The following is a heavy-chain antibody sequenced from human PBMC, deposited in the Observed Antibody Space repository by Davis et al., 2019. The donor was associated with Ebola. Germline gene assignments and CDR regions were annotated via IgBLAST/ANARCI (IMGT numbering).Heavy chain of an antibody. V-gene: IGHV3-53*01. Sequence: PGGSLRLSCAASGFIVSDKYMSWVRRAPGKGLEWVSTLGTSADTYYADSVKGRFTISRDNSKNTLSLQMNGLRVEDTAIYYCAKDTSNVWFDVWGQGTMVTVSS. CDR2: LGTSADT. CDR1: GFIVSDKY. D-gene: IGHD6-19*01. J-gene: IGHJ3*01. CDR3: AKDTSNVWFDV.